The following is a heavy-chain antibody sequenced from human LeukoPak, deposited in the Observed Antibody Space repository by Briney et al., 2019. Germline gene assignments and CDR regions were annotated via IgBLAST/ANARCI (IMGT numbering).Heavy chain of an antibody. D-gene: IGHD3-16*01. V-gene: IGHV3-23*01. CDR3: AKLGGHPLHNYYVGV. Sequence: GGSLRLSCAASGVTFSGYAMSWVRQAPGKGLEWVSGILDSGYSTYYANSVKGRFTIFRNNSNNTLFLQMNSLGAEDTAVYYCAKLGGHPLHNYYVGVWGKGTTVAVSS. CDR2: ILDSGYST. J-gene: IGHJ6*03. CDR1: GVTFSGYA.